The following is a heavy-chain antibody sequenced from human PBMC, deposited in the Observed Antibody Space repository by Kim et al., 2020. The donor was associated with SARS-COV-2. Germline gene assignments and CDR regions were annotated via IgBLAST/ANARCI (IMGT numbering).Heavy chain of an antibody. J-gene: IGHJ4*02. D-gene: IGHD2-15*01. V-gene: IGHV4-30-2*01. CDR3: ARGGGNFDY. CDR2: GST. Sequence: GSTYYNPSLKGRVTISVDRSENQFSLKLSSVTAADTAVYYCARGGGNFDYWGQGTLVTVSS.